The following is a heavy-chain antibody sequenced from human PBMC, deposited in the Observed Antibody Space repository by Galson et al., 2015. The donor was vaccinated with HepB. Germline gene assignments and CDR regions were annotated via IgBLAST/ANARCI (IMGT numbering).Heavy chain of an antibody. J-gene: IGHJ4*02. CDR3: ARDALALIAAAGTVDY. V-gene: IGHV3-30*04. CDR2: ISYDGSNK. Sequence: SLRLSCAASGFTFSSYAMHWVRQAPGKGLEWVAVISYDGSNKYYADSVKGRFTISRDNSKNTLYLQMNSLRAEDTAVYYCARDALALIAAAGTVDYWGQGTLVTVSS. CDR1: GFTFSSYA. D-gene: IGHD6-13*01.